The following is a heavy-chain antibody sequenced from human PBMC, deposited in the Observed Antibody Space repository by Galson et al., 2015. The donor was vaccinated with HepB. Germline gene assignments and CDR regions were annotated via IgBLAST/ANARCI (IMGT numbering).Heavy chain of an antibody. Sequence: SLRLSCAASGFTFSSYAMHWVRQAPGKGLEWVAVISYDGSNKYYADSVKGRFAISRDNSKSTLYLQMNSLRAEDTAVYYCAREPLEWLRSHYYFDYWGQGTLVTVSS. CDR2: ISYDGSNK. CDR3: AREPLEWLRSHYYFDY. J-gene: IGHJ4*02. D-gene: IGHD5-12*01. V-gene: IGHV3-30*09. CDR1: GFTFSSYA.